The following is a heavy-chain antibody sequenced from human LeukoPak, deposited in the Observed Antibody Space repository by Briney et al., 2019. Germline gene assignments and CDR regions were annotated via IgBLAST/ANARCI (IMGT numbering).Heavy chain of an antibody. CDR1: GGSIXSXY. V-gene: IGHV4-59*08. J-gene: IGHJ4*02. Sequence: GGSIXSXYWSWIRQPPGKGLEWIGYIYYSGSTNYNPSLKSRVTISVDTSKNQFSLKLSSVTAADTAVYYCARHESSGQDFGFDYWGQGTLVTVSS. D-gene: IGHD3-22*01. CDR3: ARHESSGQDFGFDY. CDR2: IYYSGST.